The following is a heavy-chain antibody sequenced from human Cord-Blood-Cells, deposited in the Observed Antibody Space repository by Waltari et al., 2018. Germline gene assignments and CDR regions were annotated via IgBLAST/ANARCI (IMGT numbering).Heavy chain of an antibody. CDR1: GYTLTELS. Sequence: QVQLVQSGAEVKKPGASVKVSCKVSGYTLTELSMHWVRQAPGKGLEWMGGFDPEDGETIYAQKFQGRGTMTEDTSTDTAYMELSSLRSEDTAVYYCATVRITMVRGVIKGDYFDYWGQGTLVTVSS. D-gene: IGHD3-10*01. CDR2: FDPEDGET. J-gene: IGHJ4*02. CDR3: ATVRITMVRGVIKGDYFDY. V-gene: IGHV1-24*01.